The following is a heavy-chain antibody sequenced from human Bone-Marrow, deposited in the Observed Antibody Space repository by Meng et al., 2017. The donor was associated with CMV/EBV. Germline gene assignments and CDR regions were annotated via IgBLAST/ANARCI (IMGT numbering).Heavy chain of an antibody. Sequence: SETLSLTCGVSGASISAYYWSWIRQPPGKALEWIGYIHSAQSPLYNPSLGSRATISVDTSKNLVFLKLTSVTADDTALYYCASTPYPKWKLNLFDPWGQGTLVTVYS. J-gene: IGHJ5*02. CDR2: IHSAQSP. D-gene: IGHD1-1*01. V-gene: IGHV4-4*09. CDR3: ASTPYPKWKLNLFDP. CDR1: GASISAYY.